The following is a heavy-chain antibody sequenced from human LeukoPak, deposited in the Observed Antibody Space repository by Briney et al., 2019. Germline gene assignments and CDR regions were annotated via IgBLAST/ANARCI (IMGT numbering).Heavy chain of an antibody. D-gene: IGHD3-10*01. Sequence: SETLSLTCTVSGGSISSGDYYWTWIRQPAGKGLEWIGRIYTSGSTNYNPSLKSRVTISVDTSKNQFSLKLSSVTAADTAVYYCARVSGSGSEYWGQGTLVTVSS. CDR2: IYTSGST. CDR3: ARVSGSGSEY. J-gene: IGHJ4*02. V-gene: IGHV4-61*02. CDR1: GGSISSGDYY.